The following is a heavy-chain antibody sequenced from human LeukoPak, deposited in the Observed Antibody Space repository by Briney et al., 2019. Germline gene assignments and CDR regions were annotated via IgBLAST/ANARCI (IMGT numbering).Heavy chain of an antibody. CDR3: ARGFIVVVPAATLSYRPGRGSNWFDP. CDR1: GGSFSGYY. D-gene: IGHD2-2*01. V-gene: IGHV4-34*01. CDR2: INHSGGT. Sequence: SETLSLTCAVYGGSFSGYYWSWIRQPPGKGLEWIGEINHSGGTNYNPSLKSRVTISVDTSKNQFSLKLSSVTAADTAVYYCARGFIVVVPAATLSYRPGRGSNWFDPWGQGTLVTVSS. J-gene: IGHJ5*02.